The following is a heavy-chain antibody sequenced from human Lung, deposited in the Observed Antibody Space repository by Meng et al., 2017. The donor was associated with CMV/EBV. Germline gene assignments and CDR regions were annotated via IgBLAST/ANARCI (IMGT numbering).Heavy chain of an antibody. Sequence: RGSLRLXCAVSAFTVSSNYMNWVRQAPGKGLEWVSIIYGGTGTYYADSVKGRFPISRDNSKNTVYLQMDSRSPEDTAVYYWARAGAFPQYFDYWGQGALVTVSS. V-gene: IGHV3-53*01. CDR1: AFTVSSNY. D-gene: IGHD3-16*01. CDR2: IYGGTGT. J-gene: IGHJ4*02. CDR3: ARAGAFPQYFDY.